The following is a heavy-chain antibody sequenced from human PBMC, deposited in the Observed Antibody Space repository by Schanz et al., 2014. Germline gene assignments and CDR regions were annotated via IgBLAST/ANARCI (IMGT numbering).Heavy chain of an antibody. CDR2: INPSGGST. D-gene: IGHD5-18*01. CDR1: GYTFTRYY. V-gene: IGHV1-46*01. CDR3: ASDRVYSDGLPADS. Sequence: QVQLVQSGAEVKKPGASVKVSCRASGYTFTRYYMHWVRQAPGQGLEWMGIINPSGGSTDYAQKSQGCLTMSMATSTRPASLEPTTLRCEDTAVYYCASDRVYSDGLPADSWGQGTLVSVSS. J-gene: IGHJ4*02.